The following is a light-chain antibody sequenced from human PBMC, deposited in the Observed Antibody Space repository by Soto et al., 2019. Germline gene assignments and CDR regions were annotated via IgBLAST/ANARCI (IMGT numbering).Light chain of an antibody. CDR3: FSYAGGSTYV. CDR1: SSDVGSYNL. CDR2: EGS. J-gene: IGLJ1*01. V-gene: IGLV2-23*01. Sequence: QSVLAQPASVSGSPGQSITISCTGTSSDVGSYNLVSWYQRHPGKAPKLMIYEGSKRPSGVSNRFFGSQSGNTASLTISGLQAEDEADYYCFSYAGGSTYVFGTGTKVTVL.